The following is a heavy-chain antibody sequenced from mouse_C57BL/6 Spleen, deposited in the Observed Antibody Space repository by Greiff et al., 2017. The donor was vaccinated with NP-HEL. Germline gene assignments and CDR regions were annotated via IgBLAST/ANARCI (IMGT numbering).Heavy chain of an antibody. CDR3: ASAYYDYDAWFAY. D-gene: IGHD2-4*01. Sequence: EVKLQESGPGLVKPSQSLSLTCSVTGYSITSGYYWNWIRQFPGNKLEWMGYISYDGSNNYNPSLKNRISITRDTSKNQFFLKLNSVTTEDTATYYCASAYYDYDAWFAYWGHGTLVTVSA. V-gene: IGHV3-6*01. J-gene: IGHJ3*01. CDR1: GYSITSGYY. CDR2: ISYDGSN.